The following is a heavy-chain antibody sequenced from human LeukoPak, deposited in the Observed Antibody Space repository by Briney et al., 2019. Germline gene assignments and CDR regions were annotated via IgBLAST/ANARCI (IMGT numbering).Heavy chain of an antibody. CDR3: TARGDTYYYDSSGYHESYFDY. Sequence: GGSLRLSCAASGVTFSNAWMSWVRQGPGKGLEWGGRIKSKTDGGTTDYAAPVKGRFTISRDDSKNTLYLQMSSLKTEDTAVYYCTARGDTYYYDSSGYHESYFDYWGQGTLVTVSS. J-gene: IGHJ4*02. D-gene: IGHD3-22*01. CDR2: IKSKTDGGTT. CDR1: GVTFSNAW. V-gene: IGHV3-15*01.